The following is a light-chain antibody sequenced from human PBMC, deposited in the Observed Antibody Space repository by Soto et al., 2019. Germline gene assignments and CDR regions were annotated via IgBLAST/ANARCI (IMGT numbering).Light chain of an antibody. Sequence: QAVVTQEPSLTVSPGGTVTLTRGSSTGTVTTYHFPYWFQQKPGQAPTALIFDTRNRHSWTPARFSGSLLGGKAALTLSGAEPEDEADYYCLLYYDTIRVFGGGTQLTVL. J-gene: IGLJ3*02. V-gene: IGLV7-46*01. CDR2: DTR. CDR3: LLYYDTIRV. CDR1: TGTVTTYHF.